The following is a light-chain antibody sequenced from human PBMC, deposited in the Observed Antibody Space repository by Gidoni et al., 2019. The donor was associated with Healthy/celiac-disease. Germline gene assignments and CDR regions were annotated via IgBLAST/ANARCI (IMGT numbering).Light chain of an antibody. CDR3: QQYGSSLST. V-gene: IGKV3-20*01. J-gene: IGKJ2*01. Sequence: ETVSTQSPGTLSLAPGERATLSCRASQSVSSSYLAWYQQKPGQAPRLLIYGASSRATGIPDPFSGSGSGTDFTLTISRLEPEDFAVYYCQQYGSSLSTFGQGTKLEIK. CDR2: GAS. CDR1: QSVSSSY.